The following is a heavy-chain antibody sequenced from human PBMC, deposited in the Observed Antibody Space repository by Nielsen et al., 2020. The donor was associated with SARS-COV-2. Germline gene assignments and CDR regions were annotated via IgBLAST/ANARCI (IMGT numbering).Heavy chain of an antibody. CDR3: AREGSIAVAGTGIDY. Sequence: WIRQPPGKGLEWVAVISYDGSNKYYADSVKGRFTISRDNSKNTLYLQMNSLRAEDTAVYYCAREGSIAVAGTGIDYWGQGTLVTVSS. J-gene: IGHJ4*02. CDR2: ISYDGSNK. V-gene: IGHV3-33*05. D-gene: IGHD6-19*01.